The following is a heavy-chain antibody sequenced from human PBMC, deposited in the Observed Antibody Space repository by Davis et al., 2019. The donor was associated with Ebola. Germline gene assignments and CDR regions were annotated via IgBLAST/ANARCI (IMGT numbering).Heavy chain of an antibody. Sequence: PGGSLRLSCAASGFIVSNNYMTWVRQAPGKGLEYVSIIYTTTDTYYADSVKGRFTISRDNSKNTLYLQMNNLRGDDTAVYYCATCGFCVSTSGVDYWGQGTLVTVSS. J-gene: IGHJ4*02. V-gene: IGHV3-53*01. CDR2: IYTTTDT. CDR1: GFIVSNNY. D-gene: IGHD5/OR15-5a*01. CDR3: ATCGFCVSTSGVDY.